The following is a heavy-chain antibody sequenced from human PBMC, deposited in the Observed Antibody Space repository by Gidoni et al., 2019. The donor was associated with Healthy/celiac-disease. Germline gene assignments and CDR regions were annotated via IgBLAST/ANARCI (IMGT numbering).Heavy chain of an antibody. J-gene: IGHJ4*02. CDR1: GCTFRSYA. CDR2: ISGSGGSP. V-gene: IGHV3-23*01. CDR3: AKDEQWLGLFDY. D-gene: IGHD6-19*01. Sequence: EVQLLESGGGWVQTGGSLRLPCAASGCTFRSYAMSWVRQAPGKGLDLVSAISGSGGSPYYAASVKGRFTISRDNSKNPLYLQMNSLRAEDTAVYYCAKDEQWLGLFDYWGQGPLVTVSS.